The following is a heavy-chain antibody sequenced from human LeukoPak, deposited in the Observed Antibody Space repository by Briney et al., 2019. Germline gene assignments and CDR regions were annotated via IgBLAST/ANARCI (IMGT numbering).Heavy chain of an antibody. CDR2: IRGTGGGGNT. D-gene: IGHD3-16*01. CDR1: GFTFSNYD. CDR3: TRNGGGLGY. V-gene: IGHV3-23*01. Sequence: GGSLRLSCATSGFTFSNYDMIWVRQAPGKGLEWVSSIRGTGGGGNTYSADSVKGRFTTSRDDSKSTLFLQMHSLTGEDTAVCYCTRNGGGLGYWGQGALVIVSS. J-gene: IGHJ4*02.